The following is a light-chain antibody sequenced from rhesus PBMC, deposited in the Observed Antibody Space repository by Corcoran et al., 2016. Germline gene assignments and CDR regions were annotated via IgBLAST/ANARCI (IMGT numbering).Light chain of an antibody. CDR2: GAS. V-gene: IGKV3S9*01. CDR1: QSVSSY. J-gene: IGKJ1*01. CDR3: QQYNNWWT. Sequence: EIVMTQSPATLSLSPGERATLSCRASQSVSSYVAWYQQKPEPAPRRLIYGASSRATGLPDRFSGRGSGTDFTLIISSLEPEDVGVYYCQQYNNWWTFGQGTKVEIK.